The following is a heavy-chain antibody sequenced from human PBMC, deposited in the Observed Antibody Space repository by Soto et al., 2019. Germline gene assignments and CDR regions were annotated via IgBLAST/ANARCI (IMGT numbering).Heavy chain of an antibody. D-gene: IGHD3-9*01. J-gene: IGHJ6*02. Sequence: PGGSLRLSCAASGFTFSTYGMHWVRQAPGKGLEWVSSISSSSSYIYYADSVKGRFTISRDNAKNSLYLQMNSLRAEDTAVYYCASVPGDSYYDILTGYYNVGGMDVWGQGTTVTVSS. CDR2: ISSSSSYI. V-gene: IGHV3-21*01. CDR3: ASVPGDSYYDILTGYYNVGGMDV. CDR1: GFTFSTYG.